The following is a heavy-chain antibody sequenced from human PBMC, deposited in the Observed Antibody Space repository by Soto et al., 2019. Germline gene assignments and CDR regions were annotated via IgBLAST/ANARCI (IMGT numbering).Heavy chain of an antibody. Sequence: ASETLSLTCTVSGGSITSSSYYWGWIRRPPGKGLEWIGTIFHGGTTYYNPSLKSRVAISVDTSKNQFSLNLRSVTAADTAMYYCARRAGVPQINNYFDSWGPGTLVT. CDR1: GGSITSSSYY. J-gene: IGHJ5*01. CDR3: ARRAGVPQINNYFDS. CDR2: IFHGGTT. D-gene: IGHD3-10*01. V-gene: IGHV4-39*01.